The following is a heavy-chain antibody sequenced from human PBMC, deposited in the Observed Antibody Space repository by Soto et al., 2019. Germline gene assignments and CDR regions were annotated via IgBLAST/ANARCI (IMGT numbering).Heavy chain of an antibody. CDR3: AMSAGYGGAFDV. V-gene: IGHV3-23*04. Sequence: EKQLVESGGALAQPGGSLRLSCVGSGFTFSIYALTWVRQAPGKGLEWVSLITNNGDTTFFGASVKGRFSISRDNSKNTLYLQLENLRAGDTAVYYCAMSAGYGGAFDVWGQGTMVAVSS. CDR2: ITNNGDTT. D-gene: IGHD5-12*01. J-gene: IGHJ3*01. CDR1: GFTFSIYA.